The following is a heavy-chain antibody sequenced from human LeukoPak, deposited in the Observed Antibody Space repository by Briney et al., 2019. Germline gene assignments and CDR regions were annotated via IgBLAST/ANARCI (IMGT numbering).Heavy chain of an antibody. CDR1: GFTFSDYY. CDR3: ARDLTYDSSGYPGGFDY. CDR2: ISSSGSTI. Sequence: GGSLRLSCAASGFTFSDYYMSWIRQAPGKGLEWVSHISSSGSTIYYADSVKGRFTISRDNAKNSLYLQMNSLRAEDTAVYYCARDLTYDSSGYPGGFDYWGQGTLVTVSS. V-gene: IGHV3-11*01. D-gene: IGHD3-22*01. J-gene: IGHJ4*02.